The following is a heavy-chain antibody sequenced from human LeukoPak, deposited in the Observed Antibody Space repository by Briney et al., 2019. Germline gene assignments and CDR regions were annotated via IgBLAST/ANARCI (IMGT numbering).Heavy chain of an antibody. D-gene: IGHD6-19*01. CDR1: GFSLSTRGVG. Sequence: SGPTLVNPTQTLTLTCTFSGFSLSTRGVGVGWIRQPPGKALPCLALMYWDDDKRYSPSLKSRLTITKDTSKNQVVLTMTNMDPVDTATYYCAHRRGIAVAGPFDYWGQGTLVTVSS. CDR3: AHRRGIAVAGPFDY. CDR2: MYWDDDK. J-gene: IGHJ4*02. V-gene: IGHV2-5*02.